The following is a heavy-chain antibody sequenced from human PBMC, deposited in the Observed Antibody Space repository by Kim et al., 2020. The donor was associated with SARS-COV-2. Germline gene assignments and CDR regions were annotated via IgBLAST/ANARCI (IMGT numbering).Heavy chain of an antibody. CDR1: GFTFSTYD. D-gene: IGHD3-10*01. V-gene: IGHV3-13*04. Sequence: GGSLRLSCAASGFTFSTYDMHWVRQVTGKGLEWVSGIGTAGDIYYSGSVRGRFAISREDAENSVYLQMNSLRAGDTAVYYCARGPGSYYGNFDYWGQGTLVTVSS. CDR2: IGTAGDI. J-gene: IGHJ4*02. CDR3: ARGPGSYYGNFDY.